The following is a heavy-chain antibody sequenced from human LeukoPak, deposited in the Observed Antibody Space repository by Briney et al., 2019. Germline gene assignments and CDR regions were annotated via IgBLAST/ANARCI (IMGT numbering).Heavy chain of an antibody. CDR2: IHHSGST. V-gene: IGHV4-38-2*01. D-gene: IGHD1-14*01. CDR3: ARPLTGDWYFDL. J-gene: IGHJ2*01. Sequence: SETLSLTCAVSGYSISSGYYWGWIRQPPGKGLEWIGSIHHSGSTYYNPSLKSRLTISVDTSKNNISLKLSSVTAADTAIYYCARPLTGDWYFDLWGRGTLVTVSS. CDR1: GYSISSGYY.